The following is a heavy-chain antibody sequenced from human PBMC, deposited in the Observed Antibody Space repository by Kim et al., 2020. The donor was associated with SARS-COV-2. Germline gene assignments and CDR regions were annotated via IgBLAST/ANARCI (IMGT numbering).Heavy chain of an antibody. V-gene: IGHV3-23*01. Sequence: TYYADSGRGRFTISRDNSNNTLYLQMNSLGADDTAVYYCAKFVANPFFDYWGQGILVTVSS. D-gene: IGHD7-27*01. J-gene: IGHJ4*02. CDR2: T. CDR3: AKFVANPFFDY.